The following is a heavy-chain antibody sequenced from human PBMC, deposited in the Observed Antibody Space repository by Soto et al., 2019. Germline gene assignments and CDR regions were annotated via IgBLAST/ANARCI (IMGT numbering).Heavy chain of an antibody. Sequence: PSETLSLTCTVSGGSISGYYWSWIRQPPGKGLEWIGYMYNTGSTVYNPSFKSRVTISVDTSKNQFSLKLSSVTAADTAVYYCARNYPGVTNYYYYGMDVWGQGTTVTVSS. J-gene: IGHJ6*02. CDR3: ARNYPGVTNYYYYGMDV. CDR1: GGSISGYY. V-gene: IGHV4-59*12. D-gene: IGHD1-7*01. CDR2: MYNTGST.